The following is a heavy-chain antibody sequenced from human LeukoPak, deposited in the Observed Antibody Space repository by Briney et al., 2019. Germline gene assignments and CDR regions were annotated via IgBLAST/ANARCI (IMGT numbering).Heavy chain of an antibody. J-gene: IGHJ4*02. CDR1: GYSITTYY. CDR3: ASGQWPYRFDY. CDR2: IYYSANT. Sequence: SETLSLTCTVSGYSITTYYSNWLRQSPEKGLEWIGSIYYSANTNYNPSFKSRVIISIDTSKNQFSLKLSSVTAADTAVYYCASGQWPYRFDYWGQGNLVTVSS. V-gene: IGHV4-59*01. D-gene: IGHD6-19*01.